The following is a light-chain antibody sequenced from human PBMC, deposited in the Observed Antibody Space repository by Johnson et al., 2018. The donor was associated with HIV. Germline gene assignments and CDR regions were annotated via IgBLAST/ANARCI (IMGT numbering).Light chain of an antibody. Sequence: QSVLTQPPSVSAAPGQKVTISCSGSSSNIGNNYVSWYQQLPGTAPKLLIYDNNKRPSGIPDRFSGSKSGTSATLGITGLQTGAEADYYCGTWDTSLSPLYVFGTGTTITVL. J-gene: IGLJ1*01. V-gene: IGLV1-51*01. CDR3: GTWDTSLSPLYV. CDR1: SSNIGNNY. CDR2: DNN.